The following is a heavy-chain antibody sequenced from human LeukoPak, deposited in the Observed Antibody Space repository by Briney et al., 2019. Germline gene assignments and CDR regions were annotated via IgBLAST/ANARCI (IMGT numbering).Heavy chain of an antibody. CDR3: ARSGLRYFDWLFPTPDH. J-gene: IGHJ4*02. D-gene: IGHD3-9*01. CDR2: INTNTGNP. CDR1: GYTFTSYA. Sequence: GASVKVSCKASGYTFTSYAMNWVRQAPGQGLEWMGWINTNTGNPTYAQGFTGRFVFSLDTSVSTAYLQISSLKAEDTAVYYCARSGLRYFDWLFPTPDHWGQGTLVTVSS. V-gene: IGHV7-4-1*02.